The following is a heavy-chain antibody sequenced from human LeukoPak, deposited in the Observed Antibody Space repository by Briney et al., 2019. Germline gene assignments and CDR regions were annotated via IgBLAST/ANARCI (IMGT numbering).Heavy chain of an antibody. D-gene: IGHD3-22*01. CDR3: ARDQWYYDSSGPISFDY. J-gene: IGHJ4*02. CDR1: GFTFDDYG. Sequence: PGGSLRLYCAASGFTFDDYGMSWVRQAPGKGLEWVSGINWNGGSTGYADSVKGRFTISRDNAKNSLYLQMNSLRAEDTALYYCARDQWYYDSSGPISFDYWGQGTLVTVSS. CDR2: INWNGGST. V-gene: IGHV3-20*04.